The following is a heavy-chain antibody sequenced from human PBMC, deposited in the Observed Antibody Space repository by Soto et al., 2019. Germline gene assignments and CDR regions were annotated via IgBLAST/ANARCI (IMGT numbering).Heavy chain of an antibody. D-gene: IGHD3-16*01. Sequence: VKVSCKAVRYIFTNYGVSWVRQAPGQGLEWMGWITTYNGNTEYAQKFQGRVTMTTDASTSTAYMELGSLSSVTAADTAVYYCARAYYDTKGYSLDPWGLGTLVTVSS. CDR3: ARAYYDTKGYSLDP. CDR1: RYIFTNYG. CDR2: ITTYNGNT. V-gene: IGHV1-18*01. J-gene: IGHJ5*02.